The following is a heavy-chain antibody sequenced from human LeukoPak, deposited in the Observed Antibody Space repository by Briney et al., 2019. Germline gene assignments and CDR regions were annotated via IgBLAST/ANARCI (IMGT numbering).Heavy chain of an antibody. CDR3: AQQKAGYSGSPSWFDP. D-gene: IGHD5-12*01. J-gene: IGHJ5*02. Sequence: ASVTVSCTVSVYSLIDLSLQWVRQAPGQGLEWMGGFNPEHTETIYSQKFQGRVTLTEDTSTDTAYMELSSLRSEDTAMYFCAQQKAGYSGSPSWFDPWGQGTLVTVSS. CDR2: FNPEHTET. V-gene: IGHV1-24*01. CDR1: VYSLIDLS.